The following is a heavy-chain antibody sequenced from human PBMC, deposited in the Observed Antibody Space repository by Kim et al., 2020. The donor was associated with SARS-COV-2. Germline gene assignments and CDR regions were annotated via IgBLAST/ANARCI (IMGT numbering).Heavy chain of an antibody. D-gene: IGHD6-13*01. Sequence: ASVKVSCKASGYTFTGYYMHWVRQAPGQGLEWMGWINPNSGGTNYAQKFQGRVTMTRDTPISTAYMELSRLRSDDTAVYYCASYSSSWYGMNYYYYYGMDVWGQETTVTVSS. V-gene: IGHV1-2*02. J-gene: IGHJ6*02. CDR1: GYTFTGYY. CDR3: ASYSSSWYGMNYYYYYGMDV. CDR2: INPNSGGT.